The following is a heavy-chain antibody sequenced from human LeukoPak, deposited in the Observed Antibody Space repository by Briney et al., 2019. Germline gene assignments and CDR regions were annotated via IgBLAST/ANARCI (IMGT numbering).Heavy chain of an antibody. CDR3: AREQDNWFDP. Sequence: SVKVSCKASGGTFSSYAISWVRQAPVQGLEWMGGIIPIFVTANYAQKFQGRVTITADESTSTAYMELSSLRSEDTAVYYCAREQDNWFDPWGQGTLVTVSS. CDR2: IIPIFVTA. CDR1: GGTFSSYA. V-gene: IGHV1-69*13. J-gene: IGHJ5*02.